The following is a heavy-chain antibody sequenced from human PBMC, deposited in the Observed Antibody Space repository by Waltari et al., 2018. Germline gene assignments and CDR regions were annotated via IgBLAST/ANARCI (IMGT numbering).Heavy chain of an antibody. V-gene: IGHV1-69*02. Sequence: QVQLVQSGAEVKKPGSSVKVSCKASGGTFSSYTISWVRQAPGQGLEWMGRIIPSLGIANYAQKFQGRVTITADKSTSTAYMELSSLRSEDTAVYYCARGEKGSSSSFDYWGQGTLVTVSS. CDR2: IIPSLGIA. D-gene: IGHD6-13*01. CDR3: ARGEKGSSSSFDY. J-gene: IGHJ4*02. CDR1: GGTFSSYT.